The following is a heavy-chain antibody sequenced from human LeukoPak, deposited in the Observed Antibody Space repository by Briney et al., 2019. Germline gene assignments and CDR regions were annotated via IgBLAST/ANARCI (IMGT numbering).Heavy chain of an antibody. CDR3: AREGYYYGLDV. J-gene: IGHJ6*02. CDR1: GFTFSDYY. CDR2: ISSSSTYI. V-gene: IGHV3-21*01. Sequence: PGGSLRLSCAASGFTFSDYYKKWVRQAPGKGLEWVSSISSSSTYIYYADSVKGRFTISRDNAKNSLYLQMNSLRAKDTAVYYCAREGYYYGLDVWGQGTTVTVSS.